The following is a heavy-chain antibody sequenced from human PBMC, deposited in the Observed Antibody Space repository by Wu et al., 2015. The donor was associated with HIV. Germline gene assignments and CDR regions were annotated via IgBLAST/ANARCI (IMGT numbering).Heavy chain of an antibody. CDR2: INPNRGGT. D-gene: IGHD3-22*01. CDR3: ARLQSLSGFYSNADY. Sequence: QVQLLQSGAEVKKPGASVMVSCKTSGYTLTDYYMYWVRQVPGQGLEWMGWINPNRGGTKYAQKFQGRVTMTRDTAVNTAYMELNSLRSDDTAVYYCARLQSLSGFYSNADYWGQGTLVTVSS. J-gene: IGHJ4*02. V-gene: IGHV1-2*02. CDR1: GYTLTDYY.